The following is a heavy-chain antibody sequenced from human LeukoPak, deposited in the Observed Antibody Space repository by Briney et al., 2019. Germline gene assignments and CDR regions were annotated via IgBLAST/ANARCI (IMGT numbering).Heavy chain of an antibody. CDR2: IKPDGSDR. CDR1: GFTFSNYW. J-gene: IGHJ4*02. Sequence: GGSLRLSCAASGFTFSNYWMTWVRQSPGKGLKWVAIIKPDGSDRYSVDSEKGRFTVSRDNAKNSLYLQMSSLRAEDTAVYYCARGGHRQKEFWGQGTLVTVSS. CDR3: ARGGHRQKEF. D-gene: IGHD3-10*01. V-gene: IGHV3-7*01.